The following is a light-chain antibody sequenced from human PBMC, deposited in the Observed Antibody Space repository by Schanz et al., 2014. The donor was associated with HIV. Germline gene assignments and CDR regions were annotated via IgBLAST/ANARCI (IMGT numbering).Light chain of an antibody. CDR1: QSVGSN. CDR3: QQYNKWPLYT. J-gene: IGKJ2*01. V-gene: IGKV3-15*01. CDR2: GVS. Sequence: ETVLTQSPGTLSLSPGERATLSCRASQSVGSNLAWYQQKPGQAPRLLIYGVSTRATGLPARFSGSGSGTEFTLTISSLQSEDFAVYYCQQYNKWPLYTFGQGTKLEIK.